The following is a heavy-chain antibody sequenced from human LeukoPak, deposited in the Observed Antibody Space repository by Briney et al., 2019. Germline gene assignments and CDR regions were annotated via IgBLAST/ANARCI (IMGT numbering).Heavy chain of an antibody. V-gene: IGHV3-30*03. CDR3: ARGTLGYSGYDSDMYYFDY. Sequence: GGSLRLSCAASGFTFSSYGMHWVRQAPGKGLEWVAVISYDGSNKYYADSVKGRFTISRDNSKNTLYLQMNSLRAEDTAVYYCARGTLGYSGYDSDMYYFDYWGQGTLVTVSS. D-gene: IGHD5-12*01. CDR2: ISYDGSNK. CDR1: GFTFSSYG. J-gene: IGHJ4*02.